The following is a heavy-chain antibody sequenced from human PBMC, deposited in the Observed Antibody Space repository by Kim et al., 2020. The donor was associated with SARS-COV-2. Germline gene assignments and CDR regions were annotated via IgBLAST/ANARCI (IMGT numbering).Heavy chain of an antibody. Sequence: GGSLRLSCAASGFTFSSYSMNWVRQAPGKGLEWVSYISSSSSTIYYADSVKGRFTISRDNAKNSLYLQMNSLRAEDTAVYYCVEGYCSGGSCHFDYWGQGTLVTVSS. J-gene: IGHJ4*02. CDR3: VEGYCSGGSCHFDY. CDR1: GFTFSSYS. CDR2: ISSSSSTI. D-gene: IGHD2-15*01. V-gene: IGHV3-48*04.